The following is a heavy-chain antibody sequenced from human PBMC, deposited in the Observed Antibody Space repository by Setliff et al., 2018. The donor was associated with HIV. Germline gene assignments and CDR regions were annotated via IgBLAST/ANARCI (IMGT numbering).Heavy chain of an antibody. CDR3: ASDYGDYGAFDV. CDR1: GGSIRSDYHF. J-gene: IGHJ3*01. V-gene: IGHV4-30-4*08. D-gene: IGHD4-17*01. CDR2: MHYSGNT. Sequence: PSETLSLTCTVSGGSIRSDYHFWTWTRQPPGKGLEWIGYMHYSGNTYYNPSLKTRVTISIDASRNHFSLNLSSVTAADTAVYYCASDYGDYGAFDVWGQGTMVTVSS.